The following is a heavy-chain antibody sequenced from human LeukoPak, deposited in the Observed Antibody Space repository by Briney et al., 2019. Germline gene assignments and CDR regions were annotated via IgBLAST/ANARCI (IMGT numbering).Heavy chain of an antibody. V-gene: IGHV1-46*01. CDR1: GYTFTGYY. Sequence: ASVTVSCKASGYTFTGYYMHWVRQAPGQGLEWMGIINPSGGSTSYAQKFQGRVTMTRDTSTSTVYMELSSLRSEDTAVYYCARERRYGSGLGYYYYMDVWGKGTTVTISS. J-gene: IGHJ6*03. D-gene: IGHD3-10*01. CDR2: INPSGGST. CDR3: ARERRYGSGLGYYYYMDV.